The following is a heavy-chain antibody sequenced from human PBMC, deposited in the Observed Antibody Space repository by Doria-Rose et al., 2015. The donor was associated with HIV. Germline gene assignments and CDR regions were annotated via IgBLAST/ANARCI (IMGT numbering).Heavy chain of an antibody. CDR3: ARIKSSRWYHKYYFDF. CDR2: IFSDDER. CDR1: GVSLSSPGMG. V-gene: IGHV2-26*01. D-gene: IGHD6-13*01. J-gene: IGHJ4*02. Sequence: QESGPVLVKPTETLTLTCTVSGVSLSSPGMGVSWIRPPPGKALEWLANIFSDDERSYKTSLKSRPTISRGTSKSQVVLTMTDMDPVDTATYYCARIKSSRWYHKYYFDFWGQGTLVIVSA.